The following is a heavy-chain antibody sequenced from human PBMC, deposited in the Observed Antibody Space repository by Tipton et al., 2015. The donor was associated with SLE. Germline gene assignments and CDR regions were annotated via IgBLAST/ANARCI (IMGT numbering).Heavy chain of an antibody. CDR3: ARHVVEVGYSSGGLPDAFDI. CDR1: GGSIINYY. CDR2: IYYSGST. J-gene: IGHJ3*02. D-gene: IGHD6-19*01. Sequence: TLSLTCTVSGGSIINYYWSWIRQPPGMGLEWIGSIYYSGSTYYNPSLKSRVTISVDTSKNQFSMKLSSVTAADTAVYYCARHVVEVGYSSGGLPDAFDIWGQGTMVTVSS. V-gene: IGHV4-59*05.